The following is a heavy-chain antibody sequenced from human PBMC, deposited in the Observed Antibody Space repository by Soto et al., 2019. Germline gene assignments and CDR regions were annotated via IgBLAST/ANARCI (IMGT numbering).Heavy chain of an antibody. Sequence: SETLSLTCTASGGSISGYYWSWIRQPPGKGLEWVGYIYYGGSTKYNPALKGRVTISVDTYKNKISLKLMYITTADTAVDYYGREGPYDSNRYYYFWGQGTLVTVSS. CDR3: GREGPYDSNRYYYF. J-gene: IGHJ4*02. CDR1: GGSISGYY. V-gene: IGHV4-59*01. D-gene: IGHD3-22*01. CDR2: IYYGGST.